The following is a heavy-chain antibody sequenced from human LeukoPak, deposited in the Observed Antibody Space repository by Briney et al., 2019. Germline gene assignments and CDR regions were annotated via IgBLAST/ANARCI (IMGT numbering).Heavy chain of an antibody. D-gene: IGHD1-26*01. CDR3: ARQRSGSYFPDLYDY. J-gene: IGHJ4*02. V-gene: IGHV5-51*01. Sequence: GESLKISCKGSGYSFSGYWIVWVRQMPGKGLEWMGIIYPGDSDTRYSPSFQGQVTISADKSISTAYLQWSSLRASDTAMYYCARQRSGSYFPDLYDYWGQGTLVTVSS. CDR2: IYPGDSDT. CDR1: GYSFSGYW.